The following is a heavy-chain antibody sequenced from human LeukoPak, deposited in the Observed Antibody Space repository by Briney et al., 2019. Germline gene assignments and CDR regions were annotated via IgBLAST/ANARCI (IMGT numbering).Heavy chain of an antibody. D-gene: IGHD3-9*01. CDR3: ARASYDILTRYCDY. V-gene: IGHV3-11*05. CDR1: GFTFLDHY. CDR2: ITSSSGYT. J-gene: IGHJ4*02. Sequence: GGSLSLSCAACGFTFLDHYMACIRQAPGKGLEWVSYITSSSGYTNYADSVKGRFTISRDNAKNSLYLQMNSLRAEDTAVYYCARASYDILTRYCDYWDRETLVTVSS.